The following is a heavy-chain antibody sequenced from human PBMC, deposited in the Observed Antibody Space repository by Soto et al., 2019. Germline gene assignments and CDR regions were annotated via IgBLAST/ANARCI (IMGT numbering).Heavy chain of an antibody. Sequence: TLSLTCSVSGDAITTGDYYWSWIRQPPGKGLEWIGYIHYSGRTFYNPSLKNRLSISTDTSTNQFSLRLTSVTAADTAVYYCARESFYGADFDYWGQGILVTVSS. CDR3: ARESFYGADFDY. J-gene: IGHJ4*02. CDR1: GDAITTGDYY. CDR2: IHYSGRT. D-gene: IGHD4-17*01. V-gene: IGHV4-30-4*01.